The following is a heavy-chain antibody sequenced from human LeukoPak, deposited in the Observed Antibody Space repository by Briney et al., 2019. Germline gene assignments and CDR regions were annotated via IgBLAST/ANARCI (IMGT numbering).Heavy chain of an antibody. V-gene: IGHV3-48*01. CDR2: ISSSSTI. CDR1: GFTFSSYS. CDR3: ARDRYGSGSCHY. J-gene: IGHJ4*02. D-gene: IGHD3-10*01. Sequence: GGSLRLSCAASGFTFSSYSMNWVRQAPGKGLEWVSYISSSSTIYYADSVKGRFTISRDNAKNSLYLQMNSLRAEDTAVYYCARDRYGSGSCHYWGQGTLVTVSS.